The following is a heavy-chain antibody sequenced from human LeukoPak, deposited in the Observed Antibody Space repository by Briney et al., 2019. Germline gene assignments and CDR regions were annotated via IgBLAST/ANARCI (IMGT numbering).Heavy chain of an antibody. CDR2: IYYSGST. CDR1: GGSISSGGYY. Sequence: SQTLSLTCTVSGGSISSGGYYWSWIRQHPGKGLEWIGYIYYSGSTYYNPSLKSRVTISVDTSKNQFSLKLSFVTAADTAVYYCARVGSLLWFGSQGFDLWGRGTLVTVSS. CDR3: ARVGSLLWFGSQGFDL. J-gene: IGHJ2*01. D-gene: IGHD3-10*01. V-gene: IGHV4-31*03.